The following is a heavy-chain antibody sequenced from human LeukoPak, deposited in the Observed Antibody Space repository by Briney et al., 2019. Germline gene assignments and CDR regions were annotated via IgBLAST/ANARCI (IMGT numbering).Heavy chain of an antibody. CDR1: GFTFSSYG. V-gene: IGHV3-33*01. D-gene: IGHD1-26*01. Sequence: GGSLRLSCAASGFTFSSYGMHWVRQAPGKGLEWVAVIWYDGSNKYYADPVKGRFTISRDNSKNTLYLQMNSLRAEDTAVYYCARDSQQGALDYWGQGTLVTVSS. J-gene: IGHJ4*02. CDR2: IWYDGSNK. CDR3: ARDSQQGALDY.